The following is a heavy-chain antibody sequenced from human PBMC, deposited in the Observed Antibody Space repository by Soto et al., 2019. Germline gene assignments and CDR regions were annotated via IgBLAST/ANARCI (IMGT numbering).Heavy chain of an antibody. J-gene: IGHJ6*02. CDR3: CTSSRKDYHVAMDV. Sequence: EVQLVETGGGLIQPGGSLRLSCAASGFSVSSSDMSWVRQVPGEGLEWVSVIYSGGSTHDADYVKGRFSVSRDTSKNTVDLQMNSLRVDDTAVYYCCTSSRKDYHVAMDVLGQGTAGAVSS. V-gene: IGHV3-53*02. CDR1: GFSVSSSD. D-gene: IGHD6-6*01. CDR2: IYSGGST.